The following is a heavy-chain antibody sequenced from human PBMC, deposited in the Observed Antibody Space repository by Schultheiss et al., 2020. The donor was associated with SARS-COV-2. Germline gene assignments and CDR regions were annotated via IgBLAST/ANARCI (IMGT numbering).Heavy chain of an antibody. CDR1: GFTFSSYE. CDR2: ISSSGSTI. CDR3: ARRYSGYDFRSREAAFDI. D-gene: IGHD5-12*01. Sequence: GGSLRLSCAASGFTFSSYEMNWARQAPGKGLEWVSYISSSGSTIYYADSVKGRFTISRDNAKNSLYLQMNSLRAEDTAVYYCARRYSGYDFRSREAAFDIWGQGTMVTVSS. V-gene: IGHV3-48*03. J-gene: IGHJ3*02.